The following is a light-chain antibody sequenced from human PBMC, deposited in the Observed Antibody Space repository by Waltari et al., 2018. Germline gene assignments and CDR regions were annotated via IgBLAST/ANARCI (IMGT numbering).Light chain of an antibody. V-gene: IGKV1-5*03. Sequence: DIQMTQSPSTLSASVGDRVTSTCRASQTLNSWLAWYQQKPGKDPKLMIYKASTLQSGVPSRFGGSDSGTQFALTITGLQAEDFATYYCQQYHSYPYTFGQGTKLEIK. CDR1: QTLNSW. CDR2: KAS. J-gene: IGKJ2*01. CDR3: QQYHSYPYT.